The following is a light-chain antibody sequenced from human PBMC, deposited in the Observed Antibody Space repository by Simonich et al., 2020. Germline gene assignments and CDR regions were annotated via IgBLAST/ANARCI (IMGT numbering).Light chain of an antibody. CDR3: QVWDSSSDVV. Sequence: SYVLTQPPSVSVAPGKTARITCGGNKIGSKSVHWYQQKPGQAPVLFVYDVSDRPSGIPAGFSGSNSGNTATLTIGRVEAGDEADYYCQVWDSSSDVVFGGGTKLTVL. CDR2: DVS. J-gene: IGLJ2*01. CDR1: KIGSKS. V-gene: IGLV3-21*03.